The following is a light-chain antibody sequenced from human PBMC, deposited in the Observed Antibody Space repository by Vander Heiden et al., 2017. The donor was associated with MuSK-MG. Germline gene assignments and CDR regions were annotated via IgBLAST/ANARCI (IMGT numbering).Light chain of an antibody. V-gene: IGKV3-20*01. CDR3: QQYGSSL. CDR1: QSVSSSY. CDR2: GAS. Sequence: EFVLTQSPGTLSLSPGEGATLSCRASQSVSSSYLAWYQQKPGQAPRLLIYGASSRATGIPDRFSGSGSGTDFNLTISRLEPEDFAVYYCQQYGSSLFGQGTRLEIK. J-gene: IGKJ5*01.